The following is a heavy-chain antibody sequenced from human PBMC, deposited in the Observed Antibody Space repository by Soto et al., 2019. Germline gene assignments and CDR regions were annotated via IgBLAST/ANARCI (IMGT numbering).Heavy chain of an antibody. V-gene: IGHV3-9*01. Sequence: GGSLRLSCAASGFTFDDYAMHWVRQAPGKGLEWVSGISWNSGSIGYADSVKGRFTISRDNAKNSLYLQMNSLRAEDTALYYCAKRLTRITGLGAFDIWGQGTMVTVSS. CDR2: ISWNSGSI. CDR3: AKRLTRITGLGAFDI. CDR1: GFTFDDYA. D-gene: IGHD1-20*01. J-gene: IGHJ3*02.